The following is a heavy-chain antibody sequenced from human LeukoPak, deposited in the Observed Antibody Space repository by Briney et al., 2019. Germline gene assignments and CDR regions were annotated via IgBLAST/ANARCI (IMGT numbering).Heavy chain of an antibody. D-gene: IGHD3-10*01. Sequence: SETLSLTCTVSGGSISSYYWSWIRQPPGKGLEWIGYIYYSGSTNYNPSLKSRVTISVDTSKNQFSLKLSSVTAADTAVYYCARGSIIMEGGYYYYMDVWGKGTTVTVSS. CDR1: GGSISSYY. J-gene: IGHJ6*03. V-gene: IGHV4-59*01. CDR3: ARGSIIMEGGYYYYMDV. CDR2: IYYSGST.